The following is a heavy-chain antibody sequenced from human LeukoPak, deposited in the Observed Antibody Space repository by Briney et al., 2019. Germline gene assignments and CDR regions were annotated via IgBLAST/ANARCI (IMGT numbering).Heavy chain of an antibody. D-gene: IGHD2-21*02. CDR3: AKSDGYGLIDY. CDR2: IYSSGST. V-gene: IGHV4-39*01. CDR1: GHSISSTYY. Sequence: SETLSLTCTVSGHSISSTYYWGWIRQPPGKGLEWIGSIYSSGSTYYNSSLKSRVTISIDTSKNQVSLKMSFVAAADTAVYYCAKSDGYGLIDYWGQGTLVTVSS. J-gene: IGHJ4*01.